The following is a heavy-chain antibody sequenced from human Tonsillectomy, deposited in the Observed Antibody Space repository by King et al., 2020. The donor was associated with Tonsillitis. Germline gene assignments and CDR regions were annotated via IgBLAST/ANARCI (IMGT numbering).Heavy chain of an antibody. CDR1: GYTFSDYY. CDR2: INPNSGGT. V-gene: IGHV1-2*02. D-gene: IGHD6-19*01. J-gene: IGHJ6*03. CDR3: ARGTGVEQWLVRFYYYFYMDV. Sequence: VQLVESGAEVKKPGASVKVSCKASGYTFSDYYMHWVRQAPGQGLEWRGWINPNSGGTNCAQKFQGRVTMTRDTSSSTAYMELGKLRSDDTAVYYCARGTGVEQWLVRFYYYFYMDVWGKGTTVTVSS.